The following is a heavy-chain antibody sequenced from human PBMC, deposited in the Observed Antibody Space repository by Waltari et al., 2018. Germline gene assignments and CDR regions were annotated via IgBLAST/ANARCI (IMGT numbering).Heavy chain of an antibody. CDR1: GFSFSNSW. CDR2: RNDDGSEI. Sequence: EVQLVESGGGLVQPGGSLRLSCAASGFSFSNSWLDWVRQAPGKGLEGVANRNDDGSEISYVDSVKGRVTISRDNAKNSLYLQMNSLRAEDTAIYYCSWSLDYLGHGTLVTVSS. CDR3: SWSLDY. J-gene: IGHJ4*01. V-gene: IGHV3-7*01.